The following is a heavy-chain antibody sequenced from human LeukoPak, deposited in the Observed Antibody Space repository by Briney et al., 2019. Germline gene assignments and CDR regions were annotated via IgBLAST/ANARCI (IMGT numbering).Heavy chain of an antibody. V-gene: IGHV3-23*01. D-gene: IGHD1-26*01. Sequence: PGGSLRLSCAASGFTFSIHAMTWVRQAPGKGLEWVSTIDRSGERTHYADSVKGRFTISRDNSRNTLCLQMNSLRAEDTAIYYCTKDVQNDVGATDCWGQGTLVTVSS. CDR2: IDRSGERT. J-gene: IGHJ4*02. CDR3: TKDVQNDVGATDC. CDR1: GFTFSIHA.